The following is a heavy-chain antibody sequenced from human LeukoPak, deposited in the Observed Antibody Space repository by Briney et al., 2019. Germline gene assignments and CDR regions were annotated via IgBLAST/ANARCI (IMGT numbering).Heavy chain of an antibody. J-gene: IGHJ4*02. CDR3: ANCYDSSGFFAY. CDR1: GYTFTKYA. V-gene: IGHV7-4-1*02. Sequence: VKVSCKGSGYTFTKYAISWVRQAPGQGLEYMGWIDTNTGNPTYAQGFTGRFVFSLDTSVSTAYLQISSLKAEDSAIYFCANCYDSSGFFAYWGQGTLVTVSS. CDR2: IDTNTGNP. D-gene: IGHD3-22*01.